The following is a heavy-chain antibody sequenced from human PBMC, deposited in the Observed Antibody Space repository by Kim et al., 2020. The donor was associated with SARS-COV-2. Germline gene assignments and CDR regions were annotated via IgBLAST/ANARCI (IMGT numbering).Heavy chain of an antibody. J-gene: IGHJ5*02. D-gene: IGHD3-9*01. CDR1: GYSISSGYY. V-gene: IGHV4-38-2*02. CDR3: AGYNSDIDWFDP. Sequence: SETLSLTCTVSGYSISSGYYWGWIRQPPGKGLVWIGSIYHSGSTYYNPSLKSRVTISVDTSKNQFSLKLSSVTAADTAVYYCAGYNSDIDWFDPWGQGTLVTVSS. CDR2: IYHSGST.